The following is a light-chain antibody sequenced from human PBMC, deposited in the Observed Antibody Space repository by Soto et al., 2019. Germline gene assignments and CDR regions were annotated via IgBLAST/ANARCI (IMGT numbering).Light chain of an antibody. V-gene: IGKV1-9*01. Sequence: DIVMTQSPSSLSASVGDRVTITCQATHDISNYLNWYQQKPGKAPKLLIYDESTLQSGVPSRFSGSGSGTEFTLTISSLQPEDFATYYCQQLNTSPFSFGGGTKVDIK. CDR1: HDISNY. CDR2: DES. J-gene: IGKJ4*01. CDR3: QQLNTSPFS.